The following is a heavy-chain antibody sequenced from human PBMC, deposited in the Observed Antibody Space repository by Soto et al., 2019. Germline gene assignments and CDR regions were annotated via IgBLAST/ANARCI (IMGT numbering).Heavy chain of an antibody. CDR3: ATDSNYDVSNSF. CDR2: ILPVSAPP. CDR1: GGTLNNYA. D-gene: IGHD3-3*01. V-gene: IGHV1-69*13. J-gene: IGHJ4*02. Sequence: SVKVSCKASGGTLNNYAINWVRQAPGQGLEWMGGILPVSAPPDYAQKFQGRVSITADRSTSTVYMELSRLKSDDTAVYFCATDSNYDVSNSFWGQGTLVTVSS.